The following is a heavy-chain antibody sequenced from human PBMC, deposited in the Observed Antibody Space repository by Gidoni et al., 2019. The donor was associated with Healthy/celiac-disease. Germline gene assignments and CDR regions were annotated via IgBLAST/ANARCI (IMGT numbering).Heavy chain of an antibody. CDR1: GFTFGDYA. D-gene: IGHD3-3*01. CDR3: TRGIDFWSGNFDY. J-gene: IGHJ4*02. Sequence: EVQLVESGGGLVQPGRSLRLSCTASGFTFGDYAMSWFRQAPGKGLEWVGFIRSKAYGGTTEYAASVKGRFTISRDDSKSIAYLQMNSLKTEDTAVYYCTRGIDFWSGNFDYWGQGTLVTVSS. V-gene: IGHV3-49*03. CDR2: IRSKAYGGTT.